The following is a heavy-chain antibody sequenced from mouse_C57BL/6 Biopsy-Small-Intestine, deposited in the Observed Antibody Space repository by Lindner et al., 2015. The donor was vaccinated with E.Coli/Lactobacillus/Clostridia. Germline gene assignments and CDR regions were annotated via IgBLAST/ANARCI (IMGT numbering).Heavy chain of an antibody. CDR1: GYTSTDYW. D-gene: IGHD4-1*01. CDR3: AREETGTNYFDY. J-gene: IGHJ2*01. Sequence: VQLQESGGELVRPGTSVKMSCKASGYTSTDYWIGWAKQRPGHGLEWIGDIYPGGGYTNYNEKFKGKATLTADKSSSTAYTQFSGLTSDDSAIYYCAREETGTNYFDYWGQGTTLTVSS. CDR2: IYPGGGYT. V-gene: IGHV1-63*01.